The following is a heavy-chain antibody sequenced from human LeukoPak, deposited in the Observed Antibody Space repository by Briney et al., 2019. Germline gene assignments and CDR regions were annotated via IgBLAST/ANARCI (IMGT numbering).Heavy chain of an antibody. D-gene: IGHD1-26*01. V-gene: IGHV4-4*07. CDR1: GGSINSYY. Sequence: SETLSLTCTVSGGSINSYYWTWIRQPAGKGLEWIGRIYTSGNTNYNPSLKSRVTMSVDTSKNQFSLRLSSVTAADTAVYYCAKDRVGAILYFDYWGLGTLVTVSS. CDR3: AKDRVGAILYFDY. CDR2: IYTSGNT. J-gene: IGHJ4*02.